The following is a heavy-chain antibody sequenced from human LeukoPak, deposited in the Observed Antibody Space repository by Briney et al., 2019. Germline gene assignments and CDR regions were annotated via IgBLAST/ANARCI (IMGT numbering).Heavy chain of an antibody. J-gene: IGHJ4*02. CDR1: GFIYSTYA. D-gene: IGHD6-13*01. CDR2: ISGSGGST. CDR3: ARVIRAAPGKGYFDY. V-gene: IGHV3-23*01. Sequence: GGSLRLSCATSGFIYSTYALSWVRQAPGKGLEWASSISGSGGSTYHADSVKGRFTISRDSSKNTLYLQMNSLRAEDTAIYYCARVIRAAPGKGYFDYWGQGTLVTVSS.